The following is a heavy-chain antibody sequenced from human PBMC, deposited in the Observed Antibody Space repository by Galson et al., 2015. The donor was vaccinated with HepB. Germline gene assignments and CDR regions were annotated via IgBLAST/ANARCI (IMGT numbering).Heavy chain of an antibody. CDR3: AMRDRRGGKGEGHWI. D-gene: IGHD1-1*01. J-gene: IGHJ4*02. CDR1: GYSFTSYW. Sequence: QSGAEVKKPGESLRISCKDSGYSFTSYWISWVRQMPGKGLEWMGRVDPSDSYSNYSPSFQGHVTISADKSISTAYLQWSSLKASDTAMYYCAMRDRRGGKGEGHWIWGQGTLVTVSS. CDR2: VDPSDSYS. V-gene: IGHV5-10-1*01.